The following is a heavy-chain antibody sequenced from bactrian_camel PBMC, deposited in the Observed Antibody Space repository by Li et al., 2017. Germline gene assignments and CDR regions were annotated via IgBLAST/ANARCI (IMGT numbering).Heavy chain of an antibody. CDR3: AADDRRWIRHDPLPAGEYKY. Sequence: HVQLVESGGGPVQAGGSLRLSCKASGYVYTSYCMAWFRQAPGKEREEVARIEGDGGRTKVAESVTGRFGIPKDNAKIILYLQMNSLKPEDTAMYYCAADDRRWIRHDPLPAGEYKYWGQGTQVTVS. CDR2: IEGDGGRT. V-gene: IGHV3S6*01. CDR1: GYVYTSYC. D-gene: IGHD1*01. J-gene: IGHJ4*01.